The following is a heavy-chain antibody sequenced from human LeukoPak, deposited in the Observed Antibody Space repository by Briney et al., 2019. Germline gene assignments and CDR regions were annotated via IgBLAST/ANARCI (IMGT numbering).Heavy chain of an antibody. J-gene: IGHJ4*02. V-gene: IGHV1-2*06. D-gene: IGHD6-13*01. CDR2: INPNSGAT. CDR3: ARVRIAAAGTSNY. CDR1: GYTFTGYY. Sequence: ASLKVSCKASGYTFTGYYMHWVRQDPGQGLEWMGRINPNSGATNYAQKFQGMVTMTRDTSISTAYMELSRLRSDGTAVYYCARVRIAAAGTSNYWGQGTLVTVSS.